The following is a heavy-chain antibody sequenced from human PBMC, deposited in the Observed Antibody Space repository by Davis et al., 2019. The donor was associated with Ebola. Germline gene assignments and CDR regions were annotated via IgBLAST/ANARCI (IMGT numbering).Heavy chain of an antibody. J-gene: IGHJ1*01. CDR2: ISYDGNNK. CDR1: GFSFRSYA. Sequence: GESLKISCAASGFSFRSYAMHWVRQAPGKGLEWVAFISYDGNNKDYADSVKGRFAISRDNSKNTMDVQMNRLRADDTAVYYCARMAAAGRISITGEYFQHWGQGTLVTVSS. V-gene: IGHV3-30*09. D-gene: IGHD6-13*01. CDR3: ARMAAAGRISITGEYFQH.